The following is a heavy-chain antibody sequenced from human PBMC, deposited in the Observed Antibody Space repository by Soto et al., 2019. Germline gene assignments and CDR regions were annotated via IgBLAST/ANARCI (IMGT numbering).Heavy chain of an antibody. D-gene: IGHD3-3*01. J-gene: IGHJ4*01. Sequence: GGSLRLSCAASGFTFSSYWMHWVRQAPGKGLVWVSRINSDGSSTSYADSVKGRFTISRDNAKNTLYLQMNSLRAEDTAVYYCAKGSGSDFWSGYYFWGHGTLVTVSS. CDR2: INSDGSST. CDR1: GFTFSSYW. CDR3: AKGSGSDFWSGYYF. V-gene: IGHV3-74*01.